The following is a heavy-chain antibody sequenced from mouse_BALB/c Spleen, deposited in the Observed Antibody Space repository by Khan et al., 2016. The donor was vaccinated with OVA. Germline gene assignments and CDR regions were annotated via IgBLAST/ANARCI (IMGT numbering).Heavy chain of an antibody. Sequence: QVQLKQSGLGLVAPSQSLSITCTVSGFSLTYYGVNWVRQPPGEGLEWLGVIWGDGATNHHSGLKSRLSITKDTSKSQVFLKLNSLQTDDTATYXCARFTTATGHYYVMDYWGQGTSVTVSS. CDR1: GFSLTYYG. D-gene: IGHD1-2*01. CDR2: IWGDGAT. CDR3: ARFTTATGHYYVMDY. J-gene: IGHJ4*01. V-gene: IGHV2-3*01.